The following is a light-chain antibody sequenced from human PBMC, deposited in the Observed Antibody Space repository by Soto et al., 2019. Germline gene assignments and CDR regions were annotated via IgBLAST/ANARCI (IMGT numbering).Light chain of an antibody. Sequence: DIPMTQSPSTLSASVGDRVTITCRASQSISSWLAWYQQKPGKAPKLLIYDASSLESGVPSRFSGSGSGTEFTLTISSLQPDDFATYYCQQYNSLPTFGQGTKLEIK. CDR3: QQYNSLPT. J-gene: IGKJ2*01. V-gene: IGKV1-5*01. CDR1: QSISSW. CDR2: DAS.